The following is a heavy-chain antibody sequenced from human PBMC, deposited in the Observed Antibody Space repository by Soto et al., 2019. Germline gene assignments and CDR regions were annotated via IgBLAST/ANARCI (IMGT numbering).Heavy chain of an antibody. CDR3: VRDGHCITSSCYGNGFDP. CDR2: INNEGSHT. CDR1: GFTFSTYW. J-gene: IGHJ5*02. Sequence: EVQLVESGGGLVQPGGSLRLSCAASGFTFSTYWMHWVRQVPWKGLVWVSRINNEGSHTDYADSVKGRFTISRDNVKNTLYLEMNSLRAEDTAVYFCVRDGHCITSSCYGNGFDPWGQGTLVTVSS. D-gene: IGHD2-2*01. V-gene: IGHV3-74*01.